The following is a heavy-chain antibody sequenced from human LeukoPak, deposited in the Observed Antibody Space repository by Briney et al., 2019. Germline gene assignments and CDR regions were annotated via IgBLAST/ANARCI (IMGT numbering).Heavy chain of an antibody. J-gene: IGHJ4*02. CDR1: GGSISSGGYS. CDR2: IYHSGST. D-gene: IGHD4/OR15-4a*01. Sequence: SETLSLTCAVSGGSISSGGYSWSWIRQPPGKGLEWIGYIYHSGSTYYNPSLKSRVTISVDRSKNQFSLKLSSVTAADTAVYCCARSELTLVDYWGQGTLVTVSS. CDR3: ARSELTLVDY. V-gene: IGHV4-30-2*01.